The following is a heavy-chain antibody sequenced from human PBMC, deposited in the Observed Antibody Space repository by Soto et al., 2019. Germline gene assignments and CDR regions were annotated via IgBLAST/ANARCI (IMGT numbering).Heavy chain of an antibody. V-gene: IGHV4-59*01. Sequence: SETLSLTCPVSGGSIRSYYWSWIRQPPGKGLEWIGYIYYSGSTNYNPSLKSRVTISVDTSKNQFSLKLSSVTAADTAVYYCAQIGECGGDCYYEYWGQGTLVTV. J-gene: IGHJ4*02. CDR1: GGSIRSYY. CDR2: IYYSGST. D-gene: IGHD2-21*02. CDR3: AQIGECGGDCYYEY.